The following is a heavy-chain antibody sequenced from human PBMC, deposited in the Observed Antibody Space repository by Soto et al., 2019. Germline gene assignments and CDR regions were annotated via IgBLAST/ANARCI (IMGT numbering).Heavy chain of an antibody. V-gene: IGHV4-59*01. J-gene: IGHJ6*02. D-gene: IGHD3-3*01. CDR3: AIYRAFWSGSYYCYGMDV. CDR2: IYYSGST. CDR1: GGTIRSYG. Sequence: SEPIRLRSTVSGGTIRSYGGSWISQKKGKGLEWIGYIYYSGSTNYNPSLKSRVTISVDTSKNQFSLKLSSVTAADTAVYYCAIYRAFWSGSYYCYGMDVWGQGTTVTVSS.